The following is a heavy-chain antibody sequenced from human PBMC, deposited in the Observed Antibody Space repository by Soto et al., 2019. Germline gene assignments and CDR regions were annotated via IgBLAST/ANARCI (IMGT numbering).Heavy chain of an antibody. D-gene: IGHD5-18*01. V-gene: IGHV3-23*01. CDR1: GFTFSSYA. CDR2: ISGSGGST. CDR3: ARGHNFGTAMVTGYYYYGMDV. J-gene: IGHJ6*02. Sequence: GGSLRLSCAASGFTFSSYAMSWVRQAPGKGLEWVSAISGSGGSTYYADSVKGRFTISRDNSKNTLYLQMNSLRSEDTAVYYCARGHNFGTAMVTGYYYYGMDVWGQGTTVTVSS.